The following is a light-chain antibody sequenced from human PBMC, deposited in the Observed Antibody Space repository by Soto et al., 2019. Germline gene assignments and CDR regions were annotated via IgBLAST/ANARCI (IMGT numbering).Light chain of an antibody. CDR3: NSYAGSNNWV. V-gene: IGLV2-8*01. Sequence: QSALTQPPSASGSPGQSVTISCTGTSSDVGGYNYVSWYQQHPGKAPKLMIYEVSKRPSGVPDRFSGSKSGNTASLTVSGLQAEDEADYCCNSYAGSNNWVFGGGTKVTVL. J-gene: IGLJ3*02. CDR1: SSDVGGYNY. CDR2: EVS.